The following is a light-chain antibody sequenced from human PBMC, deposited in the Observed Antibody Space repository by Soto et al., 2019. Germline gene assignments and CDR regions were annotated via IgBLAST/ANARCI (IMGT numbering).Light chain of an antibody. V-gene: IGLV2-11*01. Sequence: QAVVTQPRSVSGSPGQSVTVSCTGIASDVGGFNFVSWYQQHPGKAPRLIIYDVSHRPSGVPDRFSGSKSAHTASLTISGLQADDEADYFCSSYADTFVVFGGGTKLTVL. J-gene: IGLJ2*01. CDR3: SSYADTFVV. CDR2: DVS. CDR1: ASDVGGFNF.